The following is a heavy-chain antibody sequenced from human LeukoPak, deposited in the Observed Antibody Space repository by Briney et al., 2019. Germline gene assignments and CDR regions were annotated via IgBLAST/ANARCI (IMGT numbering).Heavy chain of an antibody. CDR3: AGSIAAAGFDY. CDR1: GFTFSSYW. D-gene: IGHD6-13*01. V-gene: IGHV3-74*01. Sequence: GGSLRLSCEASGFTFSSYWMAWVRQAPGKGLVWVSRINSDGSSTSYADSVKGRFTISTDNAKNTLYLQMNSLRAEDTAVYYCAGSIAAAGFDYWGQGTLVTVSS. CDR2: INSDGSST. J-gene: IGHJ4*02.